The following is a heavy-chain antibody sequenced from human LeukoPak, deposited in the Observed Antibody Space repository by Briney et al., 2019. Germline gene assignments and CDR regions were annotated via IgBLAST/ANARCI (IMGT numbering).Heavy chain of an antibody. CDR1: GFTFDDYA. J-gene: IGHJ2*01. CDR3: AKAAVVTATVSNWYFDP. CDR2: ISWDGGST. V-gene: IGHV3-43D*03. Sequence: GGSLRLSCAASGFTFDDYAMHWVRQAPGKGLEWVSLISWDGGSTYYADSVKGRFTISRDDSKNSLYLQMNSLRAEDTALYYCAKAAVVTATVSNWYFDPWGRGTLVTVSS. D-gene: IGHD2-21*02.